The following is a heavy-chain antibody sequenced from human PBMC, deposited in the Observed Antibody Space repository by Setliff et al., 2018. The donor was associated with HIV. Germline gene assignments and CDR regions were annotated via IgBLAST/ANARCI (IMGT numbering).Heavy chain of an antibody. V-gene: IGHV1-2*02. J-gene: IGHJ6*03. CDR1: GYTFTSFG. CDR3: ARRFFGVGIGSYFYHMDV. CDR2: SNPNSGGS. Sequence: ASVKVSCKASGYTFTSFGISWVRQAPGQGLEWMGWSNPNSGGSNSAQKFQGRVTMTSDTSISTAYMELSRLRADDSAVYYCARRFFGVGIGSYFYHMDVWGGGTTVTVSS. D-gene: IGHD3-3*01.